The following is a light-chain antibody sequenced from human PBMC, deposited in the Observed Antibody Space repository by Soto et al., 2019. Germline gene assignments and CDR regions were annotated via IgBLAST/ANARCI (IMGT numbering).Light chain of an antibody. Sequence: DIQMTQSPSTLSGSVGDTVTNTCRASQTISSWLAWYQQKPGKAPKLLIYKASTLKSGVPSRFSGSGSGTEFTLTISSLQPDDFATYYCQHYNSYSEAFGQGTKVDI. J-gene: IGKJ1*01. CDR3: QHYNSYSEA. CDR2: KAS. V-gene: IGKV1-5*03. CDR1: QTISSW.